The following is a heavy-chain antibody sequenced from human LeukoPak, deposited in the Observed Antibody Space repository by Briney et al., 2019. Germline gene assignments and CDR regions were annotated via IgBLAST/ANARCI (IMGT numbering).Heavy chain of an antibody. V-gene: IGHV3-74*01. D-gene: IGHD6-13*01. Sequence: PGGSLRLSCAASGFTFSSYWMHWVRQAPGKGLVWVSRINSDGSSTSYADSVKGRFTISRDNAKNTLYLQMNSLRAEDTAVYYCAKDRSSSWYPSYMDVWGKGTTVTVSS. J-gene: IGHJ6*03. CDR1: GFTFSSYW. CDR2: INSDGSST. CDR3: AKDRSSSWYPSYMDV.